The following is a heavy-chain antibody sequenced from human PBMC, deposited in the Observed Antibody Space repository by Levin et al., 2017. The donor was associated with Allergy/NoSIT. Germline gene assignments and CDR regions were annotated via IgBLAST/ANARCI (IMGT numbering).Heavy chain of an antibody. CDR2: ISYDGSNK. CDR1: GFTFSSYG. V-gene: IGHV3-30*18. CDR3: AKDSMVRGVILDYYYYGMDV. Sequence: GGSLRLSCAASGFTFSSYGMHWVRQAPGKGLEWVAVISYDGSNKYYADSVKGRFTISRDNSKNTLYLQMNSLRAEDTAVYYCAKDSMVRGVILDYYYYGMDVWGQGTTVTVSS. J-gene: IGHJ6*02. D-gene: IGHD3-10*01.